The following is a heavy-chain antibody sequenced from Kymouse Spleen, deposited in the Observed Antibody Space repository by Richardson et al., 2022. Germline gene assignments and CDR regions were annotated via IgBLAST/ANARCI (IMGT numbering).Heavy chain of an antibody. D-gene: IGHD1-7*01. CDR1: GFTFSSYD. CDR3: ARGPYNWNYVRYYYGMDV. CDR2: IGTAGDT. Sequence: EVQLVESGGGLVQPGGSLRLSCAASGFTFSSYDMHWVRQATGKGLEWVSAIGTAGDTYYPGSVKGRFTISRENAKNSLYLQMNSLRAGDTAVYYCARGPYNWNYVRYYYGMDVWGQGTTVTVSS. J-gene: IGHJ6*02. V-gene: IGHV3-13*01.